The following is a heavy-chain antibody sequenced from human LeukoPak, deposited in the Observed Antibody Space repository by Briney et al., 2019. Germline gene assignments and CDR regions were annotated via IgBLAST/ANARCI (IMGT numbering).Heavy chain of an antibody. V-gene: IGHV3-23*01. J-gene: IGHJ3*02. CDR2: ISDRGKT. CDR1: GITFSSYD. D-gene: IGHD3-3*01. CDR3: AKLPTIFGVADSFDI. Sequence: PGGSLRLSCEASGITFSSYDMSWVRQAPGKGLEWISAISDRGKTDYADSVKGRFTISRDNSKNTLYPQLSSLRAEDTAMYYCAKLPTIFGVADSFDIWGQGTFVTVSS.